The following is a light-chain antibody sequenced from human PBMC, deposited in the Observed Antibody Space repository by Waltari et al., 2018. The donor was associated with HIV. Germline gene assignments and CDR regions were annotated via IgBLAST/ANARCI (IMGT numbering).Light chain of an antibody. J-gene: IGKJ4*01. CDR3: QQYYSSPFT. CDR1: QSVLYRSNNKNH. V-gene: IGKV4-1*01. Sequence: DIVMTQSPDSLAVSLGERATINCQSSQSVLYRSNNKNHLAWYQQKPGQPPKLLIYWASTREFGVPDRFSGSGSGTDFTLTISSLQAEDVAVYYCQQYYSSPFTFGGGTRVEIK. CDR2: WAS.